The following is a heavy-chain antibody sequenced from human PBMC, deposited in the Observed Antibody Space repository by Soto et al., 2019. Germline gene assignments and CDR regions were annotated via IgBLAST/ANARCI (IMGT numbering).Heavy chain of an antibody. CDR2: IYYSGST. CDR3: ARHLPLGYCSGGSCFHNWFDP. Sequence: SETLSLTCAVSDFSISSGHYWGWIRQPPGKGLEWIGYIYYSGSTNYNPSLKSRVTISVDTSKNQFSLKLSSVTAADTAVYYCARHLPLGYCSGGSCFHNWFDPWGQGTLVTVSS. V-gene: IGHV4-61*01. D-gene: IGHD2-15*01. CDR1: DFSISSGHY. J-gene: IGHJ5*02.